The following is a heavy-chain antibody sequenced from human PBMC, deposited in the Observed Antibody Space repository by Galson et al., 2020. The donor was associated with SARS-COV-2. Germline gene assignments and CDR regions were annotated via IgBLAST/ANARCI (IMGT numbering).Heavy chain of an antibody. Sequence: TGGSLRLSCAASGFTFSSYRMNWVRQAPGKGLEWVSSISSSSSYIYYADSVKGRFTISRDNAKNSLYLQMNSLRAEDTAVYYCASAPGGFGEFVYGMDVWGQGTTVTVSS. CDR3: ASAPGGFGEFVYGMDV. J-gene: IGHJ6*02. V-gene: IGHV3-21*01. CDR1: GFTFSSYR. CDR2: ISSSSSYI. D-gene: IGHD3-10*01.